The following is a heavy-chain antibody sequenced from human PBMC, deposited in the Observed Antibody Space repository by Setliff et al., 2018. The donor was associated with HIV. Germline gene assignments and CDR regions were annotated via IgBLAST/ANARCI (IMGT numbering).Heavy chain of an antibody. CDR3: ARLDCSSSSGFVDY. V-gene: IGHV4-59*08. CDR2: IYFTGSS. D-gene: IGHD2-2*01. CDR1: GGSISTYY. Sequence: SSETLSLTCTVSGGSISTYYWSWIRQPPGKGLEWIGSIYFTGSSDNNPSLKSRVTLSVDTSKHQFSLKLSSVTAADTAVYYCARLDCSSSSGFVDYWGQGTLVTVSS. J-gene: IGHJ4*02.